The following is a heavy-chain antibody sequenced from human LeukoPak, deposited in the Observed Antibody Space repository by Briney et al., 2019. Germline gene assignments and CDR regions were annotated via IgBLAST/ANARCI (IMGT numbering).Heavy chain of an antibody. V-gene: IGHV4-61*08. D-gene: IGHD1-26*01. CDR3: ARHGGSYTFDY. CDR1: GGSISSGGYS. CDR2: ISDSGTT. Sequence: SETLSLTCAVSGGSISSGGYSWSWIRQPPGKGLECIGFISDSGTTNYNPSLKSRVTISLDTSKNQFSLKVTSVTAADTAVYYCARHGGSYTFDYWGQGTLVTVSS. J-gene: IGHJ4*02.